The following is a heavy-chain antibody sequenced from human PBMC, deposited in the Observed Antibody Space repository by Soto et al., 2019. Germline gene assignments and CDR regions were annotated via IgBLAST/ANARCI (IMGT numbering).Heavy chain of an antibody. CDR3: AKGLWFGESAYYYYGMDV. D-gene: IGHD3-10*01. Sequence: PGGSLRLSCAASGFTFSSYAMSWVRQAPGKGLEWVSAISGSGGSTYYADSVKGRFTISRDNSKNTLYLQVNSLRAEDTAVYYCAKGLWFGESAYYYYGMDVWGQGTTVTVSS. CDR2: ISGSGGST. CDR1: GFTFSSYA. V-gene: IGHV3-23*01. J-gene: IGHJ6*02.